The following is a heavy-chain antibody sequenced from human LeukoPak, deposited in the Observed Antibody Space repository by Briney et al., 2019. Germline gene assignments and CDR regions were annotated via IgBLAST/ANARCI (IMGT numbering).Heavy chain of an antibody. J-gene: IGHJ3*02. V-gene: IGHV3-21*01. Sequence: PGGSLRLSCAASGFTFSTYNMNWDRQAPGKGLEWVSAISSSSNYIYYADSVKGRFTISRDNAKNSQYLQMNSLRAEDTDVYYCARDVGASAPDAFDIWGQGTMVTVSS. CDR1: GFTFSTYN. D-gene: IGHD1-26*01. CDR2: ISSSSNYI. CDR3: ARDVGASAPDAFDI.